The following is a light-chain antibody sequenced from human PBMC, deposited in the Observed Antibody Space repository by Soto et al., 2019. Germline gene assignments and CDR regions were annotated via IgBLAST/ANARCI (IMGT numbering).Light chain of an antibody. CDR1: SSVVGDYNY. V-gene: IGLV2-14*01. J-gene: IGLJ1*01. Sequence: QSVLAQPASVSGSPGQSITISCTGTSSVVGDYNYVSWYQQHPGKAPKLMIYEVNNRPSGVSNRFSGSKSGNTASLTISGLQAEDEADYYCSSYTSSSTLVFGTGTKVTVL. CDR3: SSYTSSSTLV. CDR2: EVN.